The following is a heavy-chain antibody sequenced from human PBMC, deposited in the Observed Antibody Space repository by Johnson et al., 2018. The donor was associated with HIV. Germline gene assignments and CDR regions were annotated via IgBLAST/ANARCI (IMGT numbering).Heavy chain of an antibody. CDR3: ARETRDDAFDI. V-gene: IGHV3-20*04. CDR2: INWHSGST. J-gene: IGHJ3*02. D-gene: IGHD4-11*01. Sequence: VQLVESGGGVERPGGSLRLSCAASGFTFDDYGMSWVRQAPGQGPECVAVINWHSGSTVYAASVKGRFTISRDNTKNTLYLQRNSLRADDTAVYYCARETRDDAFDIWGQGTMVTVSS. CDR1: GFTFDDYG.